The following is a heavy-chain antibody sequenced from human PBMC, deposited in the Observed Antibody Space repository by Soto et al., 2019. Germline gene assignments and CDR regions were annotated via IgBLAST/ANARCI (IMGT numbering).Heavy chain of an antibody. CDR1: GYTFSTYG. V-gene: IGHV1-18*01. D-gene: IGHD1-1*01. J-gene: IGHJ5*02. Sequence: SVKVSCKASGYTFSTYGFSWVRQAPGQGLEWMGWIGADNGXTNYAQNFQGRVTMTTDTSTNTSYMELRSLTSDDTAVYFCARDWKGAEGFDPWGQGTLVTVSS. CDR3: ARDWKGAEGFDP. CDR2: IGADNGXT.